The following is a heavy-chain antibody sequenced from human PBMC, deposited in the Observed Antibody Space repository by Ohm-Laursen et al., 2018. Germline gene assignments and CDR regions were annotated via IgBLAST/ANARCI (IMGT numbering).Heavy chain of an antibody. J-gene: IGHJ5*02. D-gene: IGHD2-15*01. CDR1: GGSISNYY. V-gene: IGHV4-34*01. CDR3: ARGVSIGWSNWFDP. CDR2: INHSGST. Sequence: PGTLSLTCTVSGGSISNYYWSWIRQPPGKGLEWIGEINHSGSTNYNPSLKSRVTISVDTSKNQFSLKLSSVTAADTAVYYCARGVSIGWSNWFDPWGQGTLVTVSS.